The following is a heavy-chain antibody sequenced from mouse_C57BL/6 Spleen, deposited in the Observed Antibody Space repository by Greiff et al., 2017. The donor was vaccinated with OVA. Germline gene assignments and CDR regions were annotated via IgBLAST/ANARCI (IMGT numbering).Heavy chain of an antibody. CDR2: ISSGGSYT. CDR1: GFTFSSYG. V-gene: IGHV5-6*01. Sequence: EVQVVESGGDLVKPGGSLKLSCAASGFTFSSYGMSWVRQTPDKRLEWVATISSGGSYTYYPDSVKGRFTISRDNAKNTLYLQMSSLKSEDTAMYYCARHVGYAMDYWGQGTSVTVSS. D-gene: IGHD3-3*01. J-gene: IGHJ4*01. CDR3: ARHVGYAMDY.